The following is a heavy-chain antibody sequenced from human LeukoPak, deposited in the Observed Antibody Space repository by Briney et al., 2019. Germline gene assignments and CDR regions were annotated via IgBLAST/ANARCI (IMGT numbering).Heavy chain of an antibody. CDR2: INPSGGST. V-gene: IGHV1-46*01. D-gene: IGHD3-10*01. J-gene: IGHJ5*02. CDR3: AASGSGSYSNA. CDR1: GYTFTSYF. Sequence: ASVKVSCKASGYTFTSYFIHWVRQAPGQGLEWMGVINPSGGSTSYAQKLQGRVTMTTDTSTSTAYMELRSLRSDDTAVYYCAASGSGSYSNAWGQGTLVTVSS.